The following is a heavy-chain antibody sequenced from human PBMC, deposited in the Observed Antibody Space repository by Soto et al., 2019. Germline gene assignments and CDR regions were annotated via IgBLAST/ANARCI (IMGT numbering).Heavy chain of an antibody. D-gene: IGHD6-19*01. CDR1: GGTFNRFT. V-gene: IGHV1-69*01. J-gene: IGHJ4*02. CDR2: IIPILGTT. CDR3: ARPRAGAVTGRED. Sequence: QVQLVQSGAEVTKPGSSVRVSCKASGGTFNRFTLSWVRQAPGQGLEWIGGIIPILGTTNYAQRFQGRVTITADGSTSTAYMALRGLRSEDTAIYYCARPRAGAVTGREDWGQGTLVTVSS.